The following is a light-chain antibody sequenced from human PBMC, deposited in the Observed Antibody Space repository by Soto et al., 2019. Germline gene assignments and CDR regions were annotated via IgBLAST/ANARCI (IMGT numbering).Light chain of an antibody. CDR2: KAS. CDR3: QQYNSYQYT. CDR1: QTISSW. V-gene: IGKV1-5*03. Sequence: DIQMTQSPSTLSGSVGDRVTITCRASQTISSWLAWYQQKPGKAPKLLIYKASTLKSGVPSRFSGSGSGTEFTLTISSLQPDDFATYYCQQYNSYQYTFGQGTKLEMK. J-gene: IGKJ2*01.